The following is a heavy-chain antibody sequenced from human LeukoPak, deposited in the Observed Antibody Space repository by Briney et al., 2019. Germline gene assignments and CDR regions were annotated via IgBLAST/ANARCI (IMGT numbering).Heavy chain of an antibody. J-gene: IGHJ4*02. CDR1: GFTFSSYA. CDR3: ARGLLWFGELYYFDY. CDR2: ISYDGSNK. V-gene: IGHV3-30*04. Sequence: GGSLRLSCAASGFTFSSYAMHWVRQAPGKGLEWVAVISYDGSNKYYADSVKGRFTISRDNSKNTLYLQMNSLRAEDTAVYYCARGLLWFGELYYFDYWGQGTLVTVSS. D-gene: IGHD3-10*01.